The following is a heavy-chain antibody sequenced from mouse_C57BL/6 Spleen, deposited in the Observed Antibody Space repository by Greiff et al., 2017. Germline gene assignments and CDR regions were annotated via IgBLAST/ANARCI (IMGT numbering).Heavy chain of an antibody. CDR1: GYTFTDYN. CDR3: AQSYSNYGYFDV. CDR2: INPNNGGT. J-gene: IGHJ1*03. V-gene: IGHV1-22*01. D-gene: IGHD2-5*01. Sequence: VQLKQSGPELVKPGASVKMSCNASGYTFTDYNMHWVKQSHGKSLEWIGYINPNNGGTSYNQKFKGKATLTVNKSSSTAYMELRSLTSEDSAVYYCAQSYSNYGYFDVWGTGTTVTVSS.